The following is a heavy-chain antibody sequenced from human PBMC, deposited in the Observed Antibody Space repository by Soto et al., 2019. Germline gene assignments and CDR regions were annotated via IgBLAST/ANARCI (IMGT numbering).Heavy chain of an antibody. CDR2: IYYSGST. Sequence: QLQLQESGPGLVKPSETLSLTCTVSGGSISSSSYYWGWIRQPPGKGLEWIGSIYYSGSTYYNPSLKSRVPLTVDKSQDPFPLKLSSVTGAEPAVYYCGRPSTPYSSRWYSGDYWGQGNPGHVFS. CDR3: GRPSTPYSSRWYSGDY. V-gene: IGHV4-39*01. CDR1: GGSISSSSYY. J-gene: IGHJ4*02. D-gene: IGHD6-13*01.